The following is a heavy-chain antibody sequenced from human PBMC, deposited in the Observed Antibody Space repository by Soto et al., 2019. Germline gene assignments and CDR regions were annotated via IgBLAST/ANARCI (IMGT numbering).Heavy chain of an antibody. J-gene: IGHJ6*02. CDR1: GYTFTSYY. V-gene: IGHV1-46*01. CDR3: ARHIPIFGVVSPPRYYYYGMDV. CDR2: INPSGGST. Sequence: ASVKVSCKASGYTFTSYYMHWVRQAPGQGLEWMGIINPSGGSTSYAQKFQGRVTMTRDTSTSTVYMELSSLRSEDTAVYYCARHIPIFGVVSPPRYYYYGMDVWGQGTTVTVSS. D-gene: IGHD3-3*01.